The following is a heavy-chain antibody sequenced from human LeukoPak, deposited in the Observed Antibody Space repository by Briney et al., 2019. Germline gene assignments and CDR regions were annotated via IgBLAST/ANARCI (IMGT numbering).Heavy chain of an antibody. CDR1: GFTSSSYV. J-gene: IGHJ4*02. D-gene: IGHD6-19*01. V-gene: IGHV3-30*04. Sequence: GGSLRLSCTASGFTSSSYVMLWVRQAPGKGLEWVAVISYDGSNKYYADSVKGRFTISRDNSKNTLYLQMNSLRAEDTAVYYCTGDLPGLTVAGATEQWGQGTLVTVSS. CDR3: TGDLPGLTVAGATEQ. CDR2: ISYDGSNK.